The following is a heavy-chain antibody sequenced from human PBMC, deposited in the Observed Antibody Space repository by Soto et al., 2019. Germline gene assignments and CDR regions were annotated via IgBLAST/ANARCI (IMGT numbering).Heavy chain of an antibody. CDR2: INPNSGGT. CDR3: ARDRRVGYCSGGSCYQPPSLGY. CDR1: GYTFTGYY. D-gene: IGHD2-15*01. V-gene: IGHV1-2*02. Sequence: ASVKVSCKASGYTFTGYYMHWVRQAPGQGLEWMGWINPNSGGTNYAQKFQGRVTMTRDTSISTAYMELSRLRSDDTAVYYCARDRRVGYCSGGSCYQPPSLGYWGQGTLVTVSP. J-gene: IGHJ4*02.